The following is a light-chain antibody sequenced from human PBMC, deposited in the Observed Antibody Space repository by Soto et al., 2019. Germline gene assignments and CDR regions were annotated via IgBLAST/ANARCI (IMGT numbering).Light chain of an antibody. CDR1: QSISSY. CDR2: AAS. J-gene: IGKJ2*01. Sequence: DIQMTQSPSSLSASVGDRVTITCRASQSISSYLNWYQQKPGKAPKLLIYAASSLQSGVPSRFSGSGSGIDFTLTISSLQPEDFATYYCQQSYSPYTFGQGTKLEIK. CDR3: QQSYSPYT. V-gene: IGKV1-39*01.